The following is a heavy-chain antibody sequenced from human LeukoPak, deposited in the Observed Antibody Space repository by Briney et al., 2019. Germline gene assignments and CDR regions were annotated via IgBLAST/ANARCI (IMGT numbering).Heavy chain of an antibody. V-gene: IGHV1-2*02. Sequence: ASVKVSCKASGYTFTGYYMHWVRQAPGQGLEWMGWINANSGGTNYAQKFQGRVTMTRDTSISTAYMELSRLRSDDTAVYYCARGWGYYYDSSGYPDYWGQGTLVTVSS. CDR2: INANSGGT. CDR1: GYTFTGYY. J-gene: IGHJ4*02. D-gene: IGHD3-22*01. CDR3: ARGWGYYYDSSGYPDY.